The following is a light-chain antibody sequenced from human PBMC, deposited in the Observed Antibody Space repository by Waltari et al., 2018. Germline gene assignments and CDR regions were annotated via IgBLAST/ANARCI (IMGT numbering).Light chain of an antibody. CDR1: QSISKY. CDR3: QHYVSLPAT. CDR2: GAS. J-gene: IGKJ1*01. V-gene: IGKV3-20*01. Sequence: CRASQSISKYLAWYQQKPGQAPRLLIYGASSTATGIPDRFSGSGSGTDFSLTISRLEPEDFAVYYCQHYVSLPATFGQGTKVEIE.